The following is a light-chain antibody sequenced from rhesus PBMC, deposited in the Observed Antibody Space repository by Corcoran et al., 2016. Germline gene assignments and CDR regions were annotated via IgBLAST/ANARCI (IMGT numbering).Light chain of an antibody. CDR3: QLNYGPPYR. V-gene: IGKV1-74*01. CDR1: ENVNNY. Sequence: DIQMTQSPSSLSASVGDRVTITCRASENVNNYLNWYQQKSGKAPKLLIYKASSLQSGVPSRFSGSGSGTDFTFTITSLQSEDVAIYFCQLNYGPPYRFGQRTKVEIK. CDR2: KAS. J-gene: IGKJ2*01.